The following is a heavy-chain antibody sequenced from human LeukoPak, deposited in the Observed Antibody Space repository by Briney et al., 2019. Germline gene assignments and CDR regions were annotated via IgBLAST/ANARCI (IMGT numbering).Heavy chain of an antibody. J-gene: IGHJ3*02. V-gene: IGHV1-24*01. CDR3: ATGAPAKRAFDI. CDR1: GYTLTELS. D-gene: IGHD2-2*01. Sequence: GASVKVSCKVSGYTLTELSMHWVRQAPGKGLEWMGGFDPEDGETIYAQKFQGRVTMTEDTSTDTAYMELSSLRSGDTAVYYCATGAPAKRAFDIWGQGTMVTVSS. CDR2: FDPEDGET.